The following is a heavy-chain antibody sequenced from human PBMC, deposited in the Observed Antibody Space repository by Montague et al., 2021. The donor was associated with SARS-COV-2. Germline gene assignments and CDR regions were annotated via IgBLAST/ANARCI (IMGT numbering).Heavy chain of an antibody. D-gene: IGHD3-10*01. CDR1: GDSVSSNSAT. CDR3: TSGREGNYSVMDV. Sequence: SAISGDSVSSNSATWNWVRQSPSRGLEWLGRTYYRSKWYNDYAVSVRGRVTINPDTSKNQFSLQLNSVTPEDTAIYYCTSGREGNYSVMDVWGQGTTVTVSS. V-gene: IGHV6-1*01. J-gene: IGHJ6*02. CDR2: TYYRSKWYN.